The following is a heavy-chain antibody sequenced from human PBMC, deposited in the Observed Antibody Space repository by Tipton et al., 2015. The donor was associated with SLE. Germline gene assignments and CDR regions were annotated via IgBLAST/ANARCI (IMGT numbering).Heavy chain of an antibody. CDR2: INHSGST. CDR3: ASETGEGWFDP. D-gene: IGHD3-16*01. V-gene: IGHV4-34*01. J-gene: IGHJ5*02. Sequence: TLSLTCAVYGGSFSGYYRSWIRQPPGKGLEWIGEINHSGSTNYNPSLKSRVTISVDTSKNQFSLKLTSVTAADTAVYHCASETGEGWFDPWGQGTLVTVSS. CDR1: GGSFSGYY.